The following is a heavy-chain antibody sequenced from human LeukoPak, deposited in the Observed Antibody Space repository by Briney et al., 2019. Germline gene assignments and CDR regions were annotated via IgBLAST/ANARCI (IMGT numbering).Heavy chain of an antibody. CDR1: GYTFTSYG. CDR2: INPNSCGT. D-gene: IGHD6-6*01. V-gene: IGHV1-2*02. Sequence: ASVKVSCKASGYTFTSYGISWVRQAPGQGLEWMGWINPNSCGTNYAQKFQGRVTMTRDTSISTVYMEMSRLRSDDTAVYYCARESVPAVAARRGLNYWGQGTLVAVSS. J-gene: IGHJ4*02. CDR3: ARESVPAVAARRGLNY.